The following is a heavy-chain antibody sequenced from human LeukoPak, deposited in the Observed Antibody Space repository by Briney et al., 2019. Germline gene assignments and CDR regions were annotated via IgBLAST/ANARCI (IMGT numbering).Heavy chain of an antibody. J-gene: IGHJ4*02. CDR3: ARLGITIRALTPFDY. CDR1: GYSISSGYY. CDR2: IYHSGST. Sequence: PSETLSLTCAVSGYSISSGYYWGWIRQPPGKGLGWIGSIYHSGSTYYNPSLKSRVTISVDTSKNQFSLKLSSVTAADTAVYYCARLGITIRALTPFDYWGQGTLVTVSS. D-gene: IGHD3-10*01. V-gene: IGHV4-38-2*01.